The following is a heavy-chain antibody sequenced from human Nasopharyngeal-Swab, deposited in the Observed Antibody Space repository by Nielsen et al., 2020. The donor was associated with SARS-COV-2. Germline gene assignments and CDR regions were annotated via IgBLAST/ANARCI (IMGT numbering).Heavy chain of an antibody. D-gene: IGHD3-22*01. CDR2: INIDGSRT. J-gene: IGHJ3*01. CDR3: ARVLDYYDSSGYDTWDVFAL. CDR1: GFTFRSYW. Sequence: GESLKISCAASGFTFRSYWMHWVRRTPGKGLVWVSRINIDGSRTGYADSVKGRFTISRDNAKNTLFLQMNSLRAEDTAVYYCARVLDYYDSSGYDTWDVFALWGQGTMVTVSS. V-gene: IGHV3-74*01.